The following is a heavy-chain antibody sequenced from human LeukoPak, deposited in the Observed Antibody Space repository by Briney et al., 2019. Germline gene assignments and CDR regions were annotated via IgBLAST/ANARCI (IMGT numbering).Heavy chain of an antibody. D-gene: IGHD3-10*01. J-gene: IGHJ4*02. CDR1: GGSISSGGDY. Sequence: SETLSLTCTVSGGSISSGGDYWSWIRQHPGKGLEWIGYIYYSGSTYYNPSLKSRVTISVDTSKNQFSLKLSSVTAADTAVYYCARVAGSYYNPVFDYWGQGTLVTVSS. V-gene: IGHV4-31*03. CDR3: ARVAGSYYNPVFDY. CDR2: IYYSGST.